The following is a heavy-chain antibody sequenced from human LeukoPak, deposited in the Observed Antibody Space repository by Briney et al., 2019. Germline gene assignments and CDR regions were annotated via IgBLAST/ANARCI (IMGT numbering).Heavy chain of an antibody. J-gene: IGHJ3*02. CDR2: IIPIFGTA. V-gene: IGHV1-69*13. Sequence: ASVKVSRKASGGTFSSYAISWVRQAPGQGLEWVGGIIPIFGTANYAQKFQGRVTITADESTSTAYMELSSLRSEDTAVYYCARDPEVGATGDAFDIWGQGTMVTVSS. CDR1: GGTFSSYA. D-gene: IGHD1-26*01. CDR3: ARDPEVGATGDAFDI.